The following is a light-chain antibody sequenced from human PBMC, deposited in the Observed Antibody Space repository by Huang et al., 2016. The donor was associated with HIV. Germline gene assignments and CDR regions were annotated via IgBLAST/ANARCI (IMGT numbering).Light chain of an antibody. CDR1: QSVASN. J-gene: IGKJ5*01. V-gene: IGKV3-15*01. CDR3: QQYDNWPPIT. CDR2: GAS. Sequence: EIVMTQSPATMSVSPGDGATLSCRASQSVASNLAWYQQKPGQAPRLLIYGASTRATGIPARFSGSGSGTEFTLTISSLQSEDFAIYYCQQYDNWPPITFGQGTRLEMK.